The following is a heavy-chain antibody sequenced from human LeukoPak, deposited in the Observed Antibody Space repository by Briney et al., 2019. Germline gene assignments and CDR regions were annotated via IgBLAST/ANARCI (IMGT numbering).Heavy chain of an antibody. D-gene: IGHD6-6*01. J-gene: IGHJ4*02. V-gene: IGHV1-2*02. Sequence: ASVKVSCKASGYTFTGYYMHWVRQAPGQGLEWMGWINPNSGGTNYAQKFQGRVTMTRDTSISTAYMELSRLRSDDTAVYYCARVRKEEARRYFDYWGQGTLVTVSS. CDR1: GYTFTGYY. CDR3: ARVRKEEARRYFDY. CDR2: INPNSGGT.